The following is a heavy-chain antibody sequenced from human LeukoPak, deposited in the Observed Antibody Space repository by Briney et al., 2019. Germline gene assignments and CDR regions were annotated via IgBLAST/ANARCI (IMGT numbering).Heavy chain of an antibody. CDR1: GYTFTGYY. V-gene: IGHV1-2*02. J-gene: IGHJ6*02. Sequence: ASAKVSCKASGYTFTGYYMHWVREAPGQGLEWMGWINPNSGGTNYAQKFQGRVTMTRDTSISTAYMELSRLRSDDTAVYYCARDRRSGYESYYYHGMDVWGQGTTVTVSS. CDR2: INPNSGGT. CDR3: ARDRRSGYESYYYHGMDV. D-gene: IGHD5-12*01.